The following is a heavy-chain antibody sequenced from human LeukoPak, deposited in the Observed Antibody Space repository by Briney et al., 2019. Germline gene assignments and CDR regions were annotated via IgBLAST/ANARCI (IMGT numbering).Heavy chain of an antibody. V-gene: IGHV3-23*01. D-gene: IGHD2-2*01. CDR2: ISGSGGST. Sequence: QPGGSLRLSCAASGFTFSSYAMSWVRQAPGKGLEWVSAISGSGGSTYYADSVKGRFTISRDNSKNTLYLQMNSLRAEDTAVYYCAKDRGDIVVVPAAMEFDYWGQRTLVTVSS. J-gene: IGHJ4*02. CDR3: AKDRGDIVVVPAAMEFDY. CDR1: GFTFSSYA.